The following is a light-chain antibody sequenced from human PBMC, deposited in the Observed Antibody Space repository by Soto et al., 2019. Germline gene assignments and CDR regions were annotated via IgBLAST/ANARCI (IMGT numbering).Light chain of an antibody. CDR2: AAS. CDR3: QQTYRTPYT. J-gene: IGKJ2*01. CDR1: QSISSY. V-gene: IGKV1-39*01. Sequence: DTQMTQSPSSLSASVGDRITITCRASQSISSYLNWYQQKPGKDPKLLIYAASNLPSGVPSRFSGRGSVTDFTLTISSLQPEDRAHYVCQQTYRTPYTFGQGTRLEGK.